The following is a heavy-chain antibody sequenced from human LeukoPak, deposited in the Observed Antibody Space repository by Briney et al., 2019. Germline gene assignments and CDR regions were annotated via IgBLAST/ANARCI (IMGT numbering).Heavy chain of an antibody. D-gene: IGHD3-16*01. J-gene: IGHJ6*02. CDR3: ARDYEGLGV. CDR1: GFTFSSYR. Sequence: GGSLRLSCAASGFTFSSYRMHWVRQAPGKGLVWVSLINTDGSNTNYADSVKGRFTNSRDNAKNTLYLQMNSLRAEDTAVYYCARDYEGLGVWGQGTTVTVS. CDR2: INTDGSNT. V-gene: IGHV3-74*01.